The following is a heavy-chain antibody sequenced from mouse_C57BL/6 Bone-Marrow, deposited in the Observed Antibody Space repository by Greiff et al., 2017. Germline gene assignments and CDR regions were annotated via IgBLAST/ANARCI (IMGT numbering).Heavy chain of an antibody. J-gene: IGHJ3*01. CDR1: GYTFTDYN. CDR3: ARRYYYGSPFAY. D-gene: IGHD1-1*01. V-gene: IGHV1-18*01. CDR2: INPNNGGT. Sequence: VQLQQSGPELVKPGASVKIPCKASGYTFTDYNMDWVKQSHGKSLEWIGDINPNNGGTIYNQKFKGKATLTVDKSSSTAYMELRSLTSEDTAVYYCARRYYYGSPFAYWGQGTLVTVSA.